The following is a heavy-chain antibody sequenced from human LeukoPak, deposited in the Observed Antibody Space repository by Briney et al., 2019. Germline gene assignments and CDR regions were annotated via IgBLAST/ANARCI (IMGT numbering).Heavy chain of an antibody. D-gene: IGHD3-10*01. CDR3: AKAAGSGSYVGYFQH. J-gene: IGHJ1*01. CDR2: ISWNSGSI. CDR1: GFTFDDYA. V-gene: IGHV3-9*01. Sequence: GGSLRLSCAASGFTFDDYAMHWVRQAPGKGLEWVSGISWNSGSIGYADSVKGRFTIPRDNAKNTLYLQMNSLRAEDTALYYCAKAAGSGSYVGYFQHWGQGTLVTVSS.